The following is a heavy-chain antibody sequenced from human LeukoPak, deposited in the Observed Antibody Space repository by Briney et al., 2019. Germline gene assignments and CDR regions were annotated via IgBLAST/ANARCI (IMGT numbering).Heavy chain of an antibody. V-gene: IGHV4-34*01. D-gene: IGHD1-26*01. CDR2: INHSGST. CDR3: ARVGEPKLNYYFDY. J-gene: IGHJ4*02. CDR1: GGSFSGYY. Sequence: SETLSLTCAVYGGSFSGYYWSWIRQPPGKGLEWIGEINHSGSTNYNPSLKSRVTISVDTSKNQFSLKLSSVTAADTAVYYCARVGEPKLNYYFDYWGQGTLVTVSS.